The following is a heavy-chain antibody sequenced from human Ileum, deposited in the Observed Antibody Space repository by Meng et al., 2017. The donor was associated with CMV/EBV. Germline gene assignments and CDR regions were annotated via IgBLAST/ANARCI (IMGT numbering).Heavy chain of an antibody. CDR3: ARFRIAALGNLFDP. V-gene: IGHV4-30-4*08. D-gene: IGHD6-13*01. Sequence: QVPVTVSGPALVKPSQTLSLSSTVSGASISSGDYYWSWIRQPPGKGLEWIGYIFFSGNTYYNPSLNNRVIISIDTPRNQFSLKVDSVTAADTAVYYCARFRIAALGNLFDPWGHGTLVTVSS. J-gene: IGHJ5*02. CDR1: GASISSGDYY. CDR2: IFFSGNT.